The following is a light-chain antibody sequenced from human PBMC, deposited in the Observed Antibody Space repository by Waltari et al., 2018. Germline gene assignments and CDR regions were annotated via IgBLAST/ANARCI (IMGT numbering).Light chain of an antibody. CDR2: YDS. CDR3: QVWDDTTNSGV. V-gene: IGLV3-21*04. CDR1: NIESKS. Sequence: YVVTQPPSVSVAPGKTATLTCGGENIESKSVTWYQQKPGQAPVLVIFYDSDRPSGFPERFSGSNSGTTATLTISWVEAGDEADYHCQVWDDTTNSGVFGGGTRLTVL. J-gene: IGLJ3*02.